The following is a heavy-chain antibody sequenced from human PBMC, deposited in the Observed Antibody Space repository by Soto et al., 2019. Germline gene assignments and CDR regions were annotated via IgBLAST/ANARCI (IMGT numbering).Heavy chain of an antibody. Sequence: PSETLSLTCSVSGGSVSSGDYYWSWVRQPPGKGLEWIGYIYYTGSTSYNPSLKSRVTMSADTSKNLLSLNLKSVTAADTAVYFCARLPGPESLWGQGTLVTVSS. CDR1: GGSVSSGDYY. CDR2: IYYTGST. J-gene: IGHJ4*02. D-gene: IGHD2-8*02. V-gene: IGHV4-61*03. CDR3: ARLPGPESL.